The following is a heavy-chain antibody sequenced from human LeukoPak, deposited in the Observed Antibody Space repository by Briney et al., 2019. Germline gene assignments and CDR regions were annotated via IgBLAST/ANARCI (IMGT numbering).Heavy chain of an antibody. CDR1: GDSINNYY. J-gene: IGHJ4*02. CDR3: ARRQSHGGSYFHFDF. CDR2: IYYSGST. Sequence: SETLSLTCTVSGDSINNYYWSWIRQPPGKGLEWIGFIYYSGSTDCNPSLKSRVTISVDTSKNQFSLKVTSVTAADTAVYYCARRQSHGGSYFHFDFWGQGTLVTVSS. D-gene: IGHD1-26*01. V-gene: IGHV4-59*08.